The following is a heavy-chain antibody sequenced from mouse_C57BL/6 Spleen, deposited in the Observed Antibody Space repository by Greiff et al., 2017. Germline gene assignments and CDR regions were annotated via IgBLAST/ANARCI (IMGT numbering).Heavy chain of an antibody. Sequence: QVQLQQPGAELVRPGTSVKLSCKASGYTFTSYWMHWVKQRPGQGLEWIGVIDPSDSYTNYNQKFKGKATLTVDTSSSTAYMQLSSLTSEDSAVYYCARSEGTTYDGYSAWFAYWGQGTLVTVSA. CDR2: IDPSDSYT. V-gene: IGHV1-59*01. CDR3: ARSEGTTYDGYSAWFAY. CDR1: GYTFTSYW. J-gene: IGHJ3*01. D-gene: IGHD2-3*01.